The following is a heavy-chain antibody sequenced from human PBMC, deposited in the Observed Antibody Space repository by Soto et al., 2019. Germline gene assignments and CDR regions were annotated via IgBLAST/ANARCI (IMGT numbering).Heavy chain of an antibody. V-gene: IGHV1-69*01. J-gene: IGHJ5*02. Sequence: QVQLVQSGAEVKKPGSSMKVSCKASGGTFSSYAISWVRQAPGQGLEWMGGIIPIFGTANYAQKFQGRVTITADESTSTAYMELSSLRSEDTAVYYCAGKDTIFGVVTWFDPWGQGTLVTVSS. CDR2: IIPIFGTA. D-gene: IGHD3-3*01. CDR3: AGKDTIFGVVTWFDP. CDR1: GGTFSSYA.